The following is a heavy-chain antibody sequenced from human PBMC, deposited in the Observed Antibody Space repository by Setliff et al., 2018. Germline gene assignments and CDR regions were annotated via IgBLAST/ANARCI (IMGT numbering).Heavy chain of an antibody. V-gene: IGHV4-59*12. CDR2: VFPSGAT. CDR3: ARGRAGHSGH. D-gene: IGHD6-19*01. J-gene: IGHJ4*02. CDR1: GDSMSGAS. Sequence: PSETLSLTCTVSGDSMSGASMWTWIRQPPGKGLEFMGYVFPSGATKYDPSVKSRLTISVDTSKNQFSLKLTSLTAADTAVYYCARGRAGHSGHWGQGTLVTISS.